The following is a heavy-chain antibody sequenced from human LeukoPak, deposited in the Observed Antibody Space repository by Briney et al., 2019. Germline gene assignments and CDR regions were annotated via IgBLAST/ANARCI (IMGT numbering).Heavy chain of an antibody. D-gene: IGHD3-10*01. J-gene: IGHJ4*02. CDR1: GYTLTELS. CDR3: ATSNPLWFGELLGLDY. V-gene: IGHV1-24*01. Sequence: ASVKVSCKVSGYTLTELSMHWVRQAPGKGLEWMGGFDPEDGETIYAQKFQGRVTMTEDTSTDTAYMELSSLRSEDTAVYYCATSNPLWFGELLGLDYWGQGTLVTVSS. CDR2: FDPEDGET.